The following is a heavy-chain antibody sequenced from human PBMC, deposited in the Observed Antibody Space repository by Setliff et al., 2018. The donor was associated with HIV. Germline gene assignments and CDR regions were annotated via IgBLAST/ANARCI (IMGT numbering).Heavy chain of an antibody. CDR1: GGSISTYY. Sequence: PSETLSLTCTVSGGSISTYYWSWIRQPPGKGLEWIGSIYFTGSSDNNPSLTSRFTLSVDTSKHQFSLKLSSVTATDTAVYYCARVQMAYAAFDVWGQGTMVTVSS. D-gene: IGHD4-17*01. V-gene: IGHV4-59*01. CDR2: IYFTGSS. J-gene: IGHJ3*01. CDR3: ARVQMAYAAFDV.